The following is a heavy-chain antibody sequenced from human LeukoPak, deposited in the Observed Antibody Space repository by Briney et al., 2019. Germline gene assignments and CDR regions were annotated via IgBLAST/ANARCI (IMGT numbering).Heavy chain of an antibody. Sequence: RPGGSLRLSCAASGFTLNTYRMSWVRQAPGKGLEWVASMKQDGSDEYYVDSVKGRLTISRDNGKNSLYLQMNSLRAEDTAVYYCARGIYHFDYWGQGTLVTVSS. J-gene: IGHJ4*02. V-gene: IGHV3-7*04. CDR2: MKQDGSDE. CDR3: ARGIYHFDY. D-gene: IGHD5-12*01. CDR1: GFTLNTYR.